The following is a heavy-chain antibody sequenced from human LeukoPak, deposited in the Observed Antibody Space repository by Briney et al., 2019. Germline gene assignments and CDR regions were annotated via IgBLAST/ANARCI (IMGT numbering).Heavy chain of an antibody. CDR3: ARGVLVTMVRGRMAERHDPYYFDY. CDR2: IYHSGST. V-gene: IGHV4-38-2*02. D-gene: IGHD3-10*01. Sequence: PSETLSLTCTVSGYSISSGYYWGWIRPPPGKGLEWIGSIYHSGSTYYNPSLKSRVTISVDTSKNQFSLKLSSVTAADTAVYYCARGVLVTMVRGRMAERHDPYYFDYWGQGTLVTVSS. CDR1: GYSISSGYY. J-gene: IGHJ4*02.